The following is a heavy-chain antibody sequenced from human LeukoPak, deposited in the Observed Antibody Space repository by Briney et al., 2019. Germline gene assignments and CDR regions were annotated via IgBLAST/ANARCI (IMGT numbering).Heavy chain of an antibody. Sequence: SETLSLTCTVSGASIRRTSYYWRWIRQPPGKGLEWIGTIYNSGSAYYNPSLKSRVTISVDTSKNQFSLKVSSVTAADTAVYYCASGSGYFFDYWGQGTLVTVSS. J-gene: IGHJ4*02. CDR1: GASIRRTSYY. CDR3: ASGSGYFFDY. V-gene: IGHV4-39*01. CDR2: IYNSGSA. D-gene: IGHD1-14*01.